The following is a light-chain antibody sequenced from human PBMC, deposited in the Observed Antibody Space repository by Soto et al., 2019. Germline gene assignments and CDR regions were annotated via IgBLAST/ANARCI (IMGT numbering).Light chain of an antibody. J-gene: IGKJ2*01. V-gene: IGKV3-20*01. CDR3: QQYGSSPYT. Sequence: EIMLTQSPGTLSLSPGERATLSCRTSQTLNSGYLAWYQQKPGQAPRLLIYAASSRATDIPDRFSGSGSGTDFILTISSLEPEDFAVYYCQQYGSSPYTFGQGTKLEIK. CDR1: QTLNSGY. CDR2: AAS.